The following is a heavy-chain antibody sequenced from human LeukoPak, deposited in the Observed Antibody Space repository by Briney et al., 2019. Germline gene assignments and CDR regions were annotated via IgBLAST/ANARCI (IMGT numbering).Heavy chain of an antibody. J-gene: IGHJ4*02. Sequence: ASVKVSCKASGYTFTSYDINWVRQATGQGLEWMGWMNPNSGNTGYAQKFQGRVAMTRNTSISTAYMELSSLRSEDTAVYYCARGRMDYDSSGYSNDYWGQGTLVTVSS. V-gene: IGHV1-8*01. D-gene: IGHD3-22*01. CDR1: GYTFTSYD. CDR2: MNPNSGNT. CDR3: ARGRMDYDSSGYSNDY.